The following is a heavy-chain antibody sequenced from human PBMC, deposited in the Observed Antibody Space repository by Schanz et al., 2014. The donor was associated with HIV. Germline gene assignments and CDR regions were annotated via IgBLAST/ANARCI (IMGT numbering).Heavy chain of an antibody. CDR1: GFNFRIFG. D-gene: IGHD6-19*01. CDR2: ISYDGSIK. V-gene: IGHV3-30*03. Sequence: QVQLVESGGGVVQPGRSLRLSCAASGFNFRIFGMHWVRQAPAKGLEWVAVISYDGSIKEYADSVKGRFAISRDNSKNTLYLEMNSLRPEDTAVYYCAREGESSGRAGLFDLWGQGAMVTVSS. CDR3: AREGESSGRAGLFDL. J-gene: IGHJ3*01.